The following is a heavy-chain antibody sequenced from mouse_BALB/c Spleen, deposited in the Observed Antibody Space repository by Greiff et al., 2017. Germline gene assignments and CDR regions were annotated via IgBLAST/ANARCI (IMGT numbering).Heavy chain of an antibody. D-gene: IGHD4-1*01. CDR2: IYPGGGYT. V-gene: IGHV1-63*02. CDR3: ARMLGRYAMDY. Sequence: VQLQQSGAELVRPGTSVKISCKASGYTFTNYWLGWVKQRPGHGLEWIGDIYPGGGYTNYNDKFKGKATLTADTSSSTAYMQLSSLTSEDSAVYFCARMLGRYAMDYWGQGTSVTVSS. CDR1: GYTFTNYW. J-gene: IGHJ4*01.